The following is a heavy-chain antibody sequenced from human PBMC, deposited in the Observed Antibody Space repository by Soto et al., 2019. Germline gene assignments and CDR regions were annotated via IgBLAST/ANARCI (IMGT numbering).Heavy chain of an antibody. CDR3: ARGGDNSPWYYSL. J-gene: IGHJ4*02. CDR2: IFYNGRT. D-gene: IGHD3-10*01. V-gene: IGHV4-59*11. CDR1: GGSISTHY. Sequence: QVQLQESGPGLVKPSETLSLTCTVSGGSISTHYWTWIRQPPGKGLEWIGYIFYNGRTNYNPSLESRVTMPVDTSKNQLSLKLRSVTAADTAVYYCARGGDNSPWYYSLWGQGTLVAVSS.